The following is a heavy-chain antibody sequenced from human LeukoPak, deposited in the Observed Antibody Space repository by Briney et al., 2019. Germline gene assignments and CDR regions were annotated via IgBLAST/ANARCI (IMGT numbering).Heavy chain of an antibody. CDR2: IYSSGST. CDR3: ARHRYTSSSSYFDF. CDR1: GGSISGYY. Sequence: SETLSLTCTVSGGSISGYYWTWIRQPSGKGLEWIGYIYSSGSTNYNPSLKSRVTISVDTSKNQFSLRLSSVTAADTAVYYCARHRYTSSSSYFDFWGQGTLVTVSS. V-gene: IGHV4-59*08. J-gene: IGHJ4*02. D-gene: IGHD6-6*01.